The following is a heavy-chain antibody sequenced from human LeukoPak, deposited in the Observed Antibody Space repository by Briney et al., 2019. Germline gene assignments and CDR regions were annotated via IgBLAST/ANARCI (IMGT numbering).Heavy chain of an antibody. D-gene: IGHD3-22*01. CDR2: ISSSSSYI. CDR1: GFTFSSYS. V-gene: IGHV3-21*04. J-gene: IGHJ6*02. CDR3: ARDTYYYDSSGYAPRVGYYGMDV. Sequence: PGGSLRLSCAASGFTFSSYSMNWVRQAPGKGLEWVSSISSSSSYIYYADSVKGRFTISRDNAKNSLYLQMNSLRAEDTAVYYCARDTYYYDSSGYAPRVGYYGMDVWGQGTTVTVSS.